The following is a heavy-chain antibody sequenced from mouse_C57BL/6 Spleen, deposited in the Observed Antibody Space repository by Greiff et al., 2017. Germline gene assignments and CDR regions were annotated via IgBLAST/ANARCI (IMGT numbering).Heavy chain of an antibody. CDR3: ARPDY. J-gene: IGHJ4*01. CDR2: ISGGGGNT. V-gene: IGHV5-9*01. Sequence: DVQLQESGGGLVKPGGSLKLSCAASGFTFSSYTMSWVRQTPEKRLEWVATISGGGGNTYYTDSVKGRVTISRDNAKNTLYLQLSSLMSEDTALYYCARPDYWGQGTSVTVSS. CDR1: GFTFSSYT.